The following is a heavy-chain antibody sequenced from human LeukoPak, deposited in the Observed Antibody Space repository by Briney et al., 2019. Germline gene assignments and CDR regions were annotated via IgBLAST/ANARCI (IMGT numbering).Heavy chain of an antibody. Sequence: SETLSLTCTVSGGSISSSSYSWGWIRQPPGKGLEWIGSIYYSGSTYYNPSLKSRVTISVDTSKNQFSLKLSSVTAADTAVYYCARGFKGDSYGSDYWGQGTLVTVSS. V-gene: IGHV4-39*01. CDR2: IYYSGST. CDR3: ARGFKGDSYGSDY. CDR1: GGSISSSSYS. D-gene: IGHD5-18*01. J-gene: IGHJ4*02.